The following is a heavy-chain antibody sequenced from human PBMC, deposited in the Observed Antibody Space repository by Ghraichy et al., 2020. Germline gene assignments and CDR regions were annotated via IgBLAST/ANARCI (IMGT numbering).Heavy chain of an antibody. J-gene: IGHJ6*02. CDR1: GGSFSGYY. V-gene: IGHV4-34*01. D-gene: IGHD1-14*01. CDR2: INHSGST. Sequence: SQTLSLTCAVYGGSFSGYYWSWIRQPPGKGLEWIGEINHSGSTNYIPSLKSRVTISVDTSKNQFSLKLSSVTAADTAVYYCARHRYRTHYYYYGMDVWGQGTTVTVSS. CDR3: ARHRYRTHYYYYGMDV.